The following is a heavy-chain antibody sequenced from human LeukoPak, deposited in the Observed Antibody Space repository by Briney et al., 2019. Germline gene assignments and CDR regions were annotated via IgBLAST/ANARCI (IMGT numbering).Heavy chain of an antibody. Sequence: ASVKVSCKASGGTFSSYAISWVRQAPGQGLEWMGWISAYNGNTNYAQKLQGRVTMTTDTSTSTAYMELRSLRSDDTAVYYCARAEYSSSWYENWFDPWGQGTLVTVSS. CDR1: GGTFSSYA. D-gene: IGHD6-13*01. CDR3: ARAEYSSSWYENWFDP. J-gene: IGHJ5*02. CDR2: ISAYNGNT. V-gene: IGHV1-18*01.